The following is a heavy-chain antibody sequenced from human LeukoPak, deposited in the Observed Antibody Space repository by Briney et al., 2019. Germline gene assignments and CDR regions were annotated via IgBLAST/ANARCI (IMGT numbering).Heavy chain of an antibody. V-gene: IGHV4-59*11. CDR1: GGSISSHY. Sequence: SETLSLTCTVSGGSISSHYWSWIRQPPGKGLEWIGYIYYSGSTNYSPSLKSRVTISVDTSKNQFSLKLSSVTAADTAVYYCARANRGYYDSSGYSPWFDRWGQGTLVTVSS. D-gene: IGHD3-22*01. CDR3: ARANRGYYDSSGYSPWFDR. CDR2: IYYSGST. J-gene: IGHJ5*02.